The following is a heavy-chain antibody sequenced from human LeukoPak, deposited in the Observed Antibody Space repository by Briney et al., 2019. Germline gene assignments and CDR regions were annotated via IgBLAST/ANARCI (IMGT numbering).Heavy chain of an antibody. CDR3: ARNHTHEGYGYYFDY. J-gene: IGHJ4*02. CDR1: GGSISSYY. Sequence: PSETLSLTCNVSGGSISSYYWSWIRQPPGKGLEWIGYIYYSGSTDYNPSLRSRVTISVDTSKNQFSLKLTSVTAADTAVYYCARNHTHEGYGYYFDYWGQGTLITVSS. D-gene: IGHD5-18*01. CDR2: IYYSGST. V-gene: IGHV4-59*01.